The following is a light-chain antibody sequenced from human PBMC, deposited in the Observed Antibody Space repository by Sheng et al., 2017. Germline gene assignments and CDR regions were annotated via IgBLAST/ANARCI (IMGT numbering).Light chain of an antibody. CDR1: QSVGSN. J-gene: IGKJ2*01. CDR3: QQYGGAPNT. Sequence: EILMTQSPATLSVSPGERGTLSCWASQSVGSNLAWYQQKPGQAPRLLIYGASTRATGIPDRFIGSGSGTEFTLTISSLQSEDFAVYYCQQYGGAPNTFGQGTKLEI. V-gene: IGKV3-15*01. CDR2: GAS.